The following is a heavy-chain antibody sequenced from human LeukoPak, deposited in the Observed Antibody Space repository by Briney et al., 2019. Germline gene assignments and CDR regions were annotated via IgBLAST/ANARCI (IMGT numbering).Heavy chain of an antibody. CDR2: IRYDGSIK. CDR3: VKDSTHFRVWDSYDTAGLNY. Sequence: GGSLRLSCAASGFIFSSYGMHWVRQAPGKGLEWVAFIRYDGSIKYYADSVKGRFTISRDNSKNTLYLQMNSLRAEDTAVYYCVKDSTHFRVWDSYDTAGLNYWGQGTLVTVSS. J-gene: IGHJ4*02. V-gene: IGHV3-30*02. D-gene: IGHD3-22*01. CDR1: GFIFSSYG.